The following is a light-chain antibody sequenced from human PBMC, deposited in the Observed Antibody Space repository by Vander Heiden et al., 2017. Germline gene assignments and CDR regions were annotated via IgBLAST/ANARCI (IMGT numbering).Light chain of an antibody. CDR1: NIGSKS. Sequence: SSVLTQPPSVSAAPGQTARITCGGNNIGSKSVHWYQQKPGQAPGLVVYDDSDRPSGIPERFSGSNSWNTATLTISRVEAGDEADYYCQVWDSSSDHHVVFGGGTKLTVL. V-gene: IGLV3-21*02. J-gene: IGLJ2*01. CDR3: QVWDSSSDHHVV. CDR2: DDS.